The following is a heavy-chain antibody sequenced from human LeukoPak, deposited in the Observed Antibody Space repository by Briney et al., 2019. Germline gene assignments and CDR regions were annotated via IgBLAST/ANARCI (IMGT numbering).Heavy chain of an antibody. CDR1: GGSISSSSYY. CDR3: AREVPPETAIDY. V-gene: IGHV4-39*07. CDR2: IYYSGST. J-gene: IGHJ4*02. Sequence: PETLSLTCTVSGGSISSSSYYWGWIRQPPGKGLEWIGSIYYSGSTYYNPSLKSRVTISVDTSKNQFSLKLSSVTAADTAVYYCAREVPPETAIDYWGQGTLVTVSS.